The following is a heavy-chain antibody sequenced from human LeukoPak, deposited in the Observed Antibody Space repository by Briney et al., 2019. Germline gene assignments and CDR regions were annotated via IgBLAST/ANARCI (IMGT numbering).Heavy chain of an antibody. V-gene: IGHV4-39*01. CDR2: IYYSGST. Sequence: PSETLSPTCTVSGGSISSSSYYWGWIRQPPGKGREWIGSIYYSGSTYDNPSLKSRATISVDTSKNQFSLKLSSVTAADTAVYYCARADYGDYGSWFDPWGQGTLVTVAS. D-gene: IGHD4-17*01. CDR1: GGSISSSSYY. J-gene: IGHJ5*02. CDR3: ARADYGDYGSWFDP.